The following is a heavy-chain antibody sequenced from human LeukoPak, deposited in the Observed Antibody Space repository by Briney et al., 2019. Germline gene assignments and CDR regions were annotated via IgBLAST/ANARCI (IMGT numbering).Heavy chain of an antibody. CDR2: IYSGGST. CDR3: ARVKYSGSYSTPLFDY. D-gene: IGHD1-26*01. J-gene: IGHJ4*02. Sequence: GGSLRLSCAASGFTVSSNYMSWVRQAPGKGLEWVSVIYSGGSTYYADSVKGRFTISRDNSKNTLYLQMNSLRAEDTAVYYCARVKYSGSYSTPLFDYWGQGTLVTVSS. V-gene: IGHV3-66*01. CDR1: GFTVSSNY.